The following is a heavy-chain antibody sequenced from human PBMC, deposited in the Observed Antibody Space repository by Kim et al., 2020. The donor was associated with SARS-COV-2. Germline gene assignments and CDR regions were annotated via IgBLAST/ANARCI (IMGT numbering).Heavy chain of an antibody. J-gene: IGHJ4*02. CDR3: ARHNPGNSGWKVDY. V-gene: IGHV4-39*01. D-gene: IGHD6-19*01. Sequence: SPSPKGRVTMSVDTSKNQFSLKLSSVTAADTAVYYCARHNPGNSGWKVDYWGQGTLVTVSS.